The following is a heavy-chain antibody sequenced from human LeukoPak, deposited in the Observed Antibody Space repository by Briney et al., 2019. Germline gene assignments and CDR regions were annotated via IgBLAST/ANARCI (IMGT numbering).Heavy chain of an antibody. CDR1: GGSISSYY. Sequence: SETLSLTCTVSGGSISSYYWSWILQPPAKGLEWVGYIYYSGSTNYNPSLKSRVTISVDTSKNQFSLKLSSVTAADTAVYFRARRWLQLGSDAFDIWRQGKLVTVSS. CDR3: ARRWLQLGSDAFDI. V-gene: IGHV4-59*01. CDR2: IYYSGST. D-gene: IGHD5-24*01. J-gene: IGHJ3*02.